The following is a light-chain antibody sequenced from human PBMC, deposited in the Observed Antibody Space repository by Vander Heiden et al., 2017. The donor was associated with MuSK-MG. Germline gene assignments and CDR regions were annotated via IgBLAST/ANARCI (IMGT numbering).Light chain of an antibody. J-gene: IGKJ1*01. Sequence: DIQMTQSPSTLSASVGDRITITCRASESIRSWLAWYQQKPWKAPNLLIYKASTLHSPVPSRLSGSASGTEFTLTISILHPDDFATYYCQYYNTFPRTFGQGTKVEI. V-gene: IGKV1-5*03. CDR1: ESIRSW. CDR2: KAS. CDR3: QYYNTFPRT.